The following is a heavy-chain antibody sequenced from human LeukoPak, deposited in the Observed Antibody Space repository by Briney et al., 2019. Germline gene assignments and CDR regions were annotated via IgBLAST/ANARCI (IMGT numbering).Heavy chain of an antibody. Sequence: SETLSLTCAVYGGSFSNYYWSWIRQPPGKGLEWIGEINHSGSTNYNPSLKSRVTISVDTSKNQFSLKLSSVTAADTAVYYCAREKIGYYDGSGRGWFDPWGQGTLVIVSS. D-gene: IGHD3-22*01. V-gene: IGHV4-34*01. J-gene: IGHJ5*02. CDR1: GGSFSNYY. CDR2: INHSGST. CDR3: AREKIGYYDGSGRGWFDP.